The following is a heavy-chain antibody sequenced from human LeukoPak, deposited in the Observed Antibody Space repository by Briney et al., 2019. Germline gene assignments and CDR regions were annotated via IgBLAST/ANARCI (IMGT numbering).Heavy chain of an antibody. V-gene: IGHV3-53*01. CDR3: ARAVPHYYYYMDV. J-gene: IGHJ6*03. Sequence: GGSLRLSCAASGFTVSSNYMSWVRQAPGKGLEWASVIYSGGSTYYADSVKGRFTISRDNSKNTLYLQMNSLRAEDTAVYYCARAVPHYYYYMDVWGKGTTVTVSS. CDR2: IYSGGST. CDR1: GFTVSSNY.